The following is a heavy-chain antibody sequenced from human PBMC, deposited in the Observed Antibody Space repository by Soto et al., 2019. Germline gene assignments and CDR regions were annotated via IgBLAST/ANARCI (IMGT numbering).Heavy chain of an antibody. V-gene: IGHV3-30-3*01. D-gene: IGHD3-3*01. J-gene: IGHJ6*02. CDR1: GFTFSSYT. CDR2: ISYDGSNK. CDR3: ARVAVNYDFWSGYRPSYYYYYYGMDV. Sequence: GGSLRLSSAASGFTFSSYTVHWVRQAPGKGLEWVAVISYDGSNKYYAYSVKGRFTISRDNSKNTLYLQMNSLRAEDTAVYYCARVAVNYDFWSGYRPSYYYYYYGMDVWGQGTTVTVSS.